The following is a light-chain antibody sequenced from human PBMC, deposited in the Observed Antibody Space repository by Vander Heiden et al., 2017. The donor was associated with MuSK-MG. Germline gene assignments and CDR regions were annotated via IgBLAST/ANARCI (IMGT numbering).Light chain of an antibody. CDR3: QQDNSSSNT. J-gene: IGKJ2*01. CDR2: KAS. CDR1: QSISSW. V-gene: IGKV1-5*03. Sequence: DIQMTQSLSTLSASVGDRVTITCRASQSISSWLAWYQQKPGKAPKLLIYKASSLESGVPSRFSGSGSGTEFTLTISSLQPDDFATYYCQQDNSSSNTFGQGTKMEIK.